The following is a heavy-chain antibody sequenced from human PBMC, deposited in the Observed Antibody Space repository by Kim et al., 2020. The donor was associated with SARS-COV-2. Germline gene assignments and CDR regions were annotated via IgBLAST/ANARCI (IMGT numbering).Heavy chain of an antibody. J-gene: IGHJ3*02. D-gene: IGHD6-13*01. Sequence: VKGRFTISRDNTKNTLYLQMNSLRAEGTAVYYCARPNRSHSSSWYHAFDIWGQGTMVTVSS. CDR3: ARPNRSHSSSWYHAFDI. V-gene: IGHV3-66*04.